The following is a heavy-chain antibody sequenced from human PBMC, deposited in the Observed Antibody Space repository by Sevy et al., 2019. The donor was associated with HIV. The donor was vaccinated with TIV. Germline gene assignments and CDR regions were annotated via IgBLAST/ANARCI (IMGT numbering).Heavy chain of an antibody. D-gene: IGHD3-22*01. CDR1: GFNLSPYW. V-gene: IGHV3-7*01. CDR3: ASNTYHYDSNTYYPVY. J-gene: IGHJ4*02. CDR2: IKQDGNEK. Sequence: GGSLRLSCVASGFNLSPYWMTWVRPAPGKGLEWVANIKQDGNEKYYVDSVKGRVTVSRDNAKNALYLQMSSLRVEDTAVYFCASNTYHYDSNTYYPVYWGQGTRVTVSS.